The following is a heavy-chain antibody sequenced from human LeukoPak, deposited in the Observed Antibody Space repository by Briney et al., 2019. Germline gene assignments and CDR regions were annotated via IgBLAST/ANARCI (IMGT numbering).Heavy chain of an antibody. CDR1: GFTFSNHA. CDR3: ARGVTTSDY. CDR2: IWYDGSNK. J-gene: IGHJ4*02. D-gene: IGHD4-17*01. Sequence: PGGSLRLSCAASGFTFSNHAMTWVRQAPGKGLEWVAVIWYDGSNKYYADSVKGRFTISRDNSKNTLYLQMNSLRAEDTAVYYCARGVTTSDYWGQGTLVTVSS. V-gene: IGHV3-33*01.